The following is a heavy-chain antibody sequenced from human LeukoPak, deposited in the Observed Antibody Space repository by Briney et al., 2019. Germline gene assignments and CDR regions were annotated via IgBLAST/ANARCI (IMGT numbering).Heavy chain of an antibody. CDR3: ARVPWGPNYYYYMDV. V-gene: IGHV4-39*07. CDR1: GGSISSSSYY. J-gene: IGHJ6*03. Sequence: SETLSLTCTVSGGSISSSSYYWGWIRQPPGRGLEWIGSIYYSGSTYYNPSLKSRVTISVDTSKNQFSLKLSSVTAADTAVYYCARVPWGPNYYYYMDVWGKGTTVTVSS. CDR2: IYYSGST. D-gene: IGHD7-27*01.